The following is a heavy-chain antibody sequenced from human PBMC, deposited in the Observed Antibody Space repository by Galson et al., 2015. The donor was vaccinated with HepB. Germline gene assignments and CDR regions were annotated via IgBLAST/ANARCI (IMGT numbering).Heavy chain of an antibody. CDR1: HGSINNYY. J-gene: IGHJ4*02. CDR2: IRYTGDT. D-gene: IGHD5-12*01. CDR3: ARHPGRGSVGYAFDL. Sequence: SETLSLTCSVSHGSINNYYWSWIRQSPGNRPEWIGYIRYTGDTTCNPSLGYRVGMSVDASINQVSLWLTSVTAADTAIYYCARHPGRGSVGYAFDLWGQGTLVTVS. V-gene: IGHV4-59*08.